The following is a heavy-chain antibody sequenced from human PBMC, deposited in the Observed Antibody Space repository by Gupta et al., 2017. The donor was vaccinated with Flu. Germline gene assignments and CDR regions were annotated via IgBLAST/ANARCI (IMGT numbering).Heavy chain of an antibody. CDR3: AKDGPWTASCPYYCYYMDV. V-gene: IGHV3-30*18. CDR1: GSTFSSYG. Sequence: QMQLVVSGGGVVQFGTSLRLSGAASGSTFSSYGMHAVRQGPGKGLEWVADIASDGSHKDYADSVRGRFTISRDNSKNTLSLEMDSLRVEDTAVYYCAKDGPWTASCPYYCYYMDVWGKGTTVTVSS. J-gene: IGHJ6*03. D-gene: IGHD2-2*01. CDR2: IASDGSHK.